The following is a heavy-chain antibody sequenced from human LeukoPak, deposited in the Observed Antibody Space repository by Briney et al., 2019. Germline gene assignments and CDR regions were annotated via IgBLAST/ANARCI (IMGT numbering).Heavy chain of an antibody. V-gene: IGHV3-30*04. CDR1: GFTFSSYA. Sequence: PGGSLRLSCAASGFTFSSYAMHWVRQAPGKGLEWVAVISYDGSNKYYADSVKGRFTISRDNSKSTLYLQMNSLRAEDTAVYYCARDPAPIASFGEERWGFGFDYWGQGTLVTVSS. J-gene: IGHJ4*02. CDR2: ISYDGSNK. CDR3: ARDPAPIASFGEERWGFGFDY. D-gene: IGHD3-10*01.